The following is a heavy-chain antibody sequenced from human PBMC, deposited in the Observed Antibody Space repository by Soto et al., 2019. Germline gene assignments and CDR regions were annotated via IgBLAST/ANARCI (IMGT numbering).Heavy chain of an antibody. D-gene: IGHD3-3*01. Sequence: QVQLVQSGAEVKKPGASVPVSCKASGYTFTSYGLSWVRQAPGQGLEWMGWISAYNGNTNYAQKLQGRVTMTTDTATSTAYMELRSLRSDDTAVYYCARDPDPYYDFWSGDYQGWFDPWGQGTLVTVSS. CDR3: ARDPDPYYDFWSGDYQGWFDP. V-gene: IGHV1-18*01. CDR2: ISAYNGNT. J-gene: IGHJ5*02. CDR1: GYTFTSYG.